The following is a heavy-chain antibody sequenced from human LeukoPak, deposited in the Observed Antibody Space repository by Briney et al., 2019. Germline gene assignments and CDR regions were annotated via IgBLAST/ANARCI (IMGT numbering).Heavy chain of an antibody. J-gene: IGHJ4*02. D-gene: IGHD1-1*01. CDR1: GGSFSGSY. V-gene: IGHV4-59*08. CDR3: ARGTGRPAYYFDY. CDR2: IYYSGST. Sequence: PSETLSLTCAVYGGSFSGSYWSWIRQPPGKGLEWIGYIYYSGSTNYNPSLKSRVTISIDTSKNQFSLKLSSVTAADTAVYYCARGTGRPAYYFDYWGQGTLVTVSP.